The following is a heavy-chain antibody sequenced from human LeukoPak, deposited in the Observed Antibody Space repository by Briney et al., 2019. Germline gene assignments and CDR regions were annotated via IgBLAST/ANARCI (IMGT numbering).Heavy chain of an antibody. CDR3: ARDLIVVVPAASIYYYGMDV. CDR1: GYTFTSNG. J-gene: IGHJ6*04. V-gene: IGHV1-18*04. Sequence: ASVKVSCKASGYTFTSNGISWVRQAPGQGLEWMGWISAYNGNTNYAQKLQGRVTMTTDTSTSTAYMELRSLRSDDTAVYYCARDLIVVVPAASIYYYGMDVWGKGTTVTVSS. CDR2: ISAYNGNT. D-gene: IGHD2-2*01.